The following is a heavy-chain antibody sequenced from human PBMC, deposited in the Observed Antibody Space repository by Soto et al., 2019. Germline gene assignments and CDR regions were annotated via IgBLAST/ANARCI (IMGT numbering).Heavy chain of an antibody. CDR3: ARDQAHGWIQLWPY. CDR2: ISAYNGNT. V-gene: IGHV1-18*01. D-gene: IGHD5-18*01. CDR1: GYTFSRYG. J-gene: IGHJ4*02. Sequence: VSVKVSCKAPGYTFSRYGISWGRQAPGQGLEWMGWISAYNGNTNYAQKLQGRVTMTTDTSTSTAYMELRSLRSDDTAVYYCARDQAHGWIQLWPYWGQGTLVTVSS.